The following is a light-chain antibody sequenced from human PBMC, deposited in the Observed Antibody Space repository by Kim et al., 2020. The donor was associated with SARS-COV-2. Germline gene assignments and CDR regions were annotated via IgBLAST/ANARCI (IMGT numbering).Light chain of an antibody. CDR3: QQYYRTPPT. CDR1: QSVLYNSNNQNY. J-gene: IGKJ4*01. CDR2: WAS. V-gene: IGKV4-1*01. Sequence: ATINCKSSQSVLYNSNNQNYLAWYQQKPGQPPKLLIYWASTRESRVPDRFSGGGSGTDFTLTISSLQAEDVAVYYCQQYYRTPPTFGGGTKVDIK.